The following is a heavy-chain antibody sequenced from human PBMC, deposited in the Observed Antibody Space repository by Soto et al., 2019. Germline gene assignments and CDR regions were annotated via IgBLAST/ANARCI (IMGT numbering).Heavy chain of an antibody. CDR2: MSGTGGST. CDR3: AKAGFSSGWSPSYFGY. J-gene: IGHJ4*02. V-gene: IGHV3-23*01. CDR1: GFTFSSYA. D-gene: IGHD6-19*01. Sequence: EVQLLESGGSLVQPGRSLRLSCAASGFTFSSYAMNWVRQAPGKGLEWVSPMSGTGGSTYYADSVKGRFTISRDNSKNTLYLQMNSLRVEDTAVFYCAKAGFSSGWSPSYFGYWGQGTLVNVSS.